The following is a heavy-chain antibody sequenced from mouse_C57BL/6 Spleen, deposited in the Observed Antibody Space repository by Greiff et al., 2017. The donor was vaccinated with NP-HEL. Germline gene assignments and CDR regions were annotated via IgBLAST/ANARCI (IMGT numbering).Heavy chain of an antibody. J-gene: IGHJ2*01. V-gene: IGHV5-9-1*02. CDR1: GFTFSSYA. CDR2: ISSGGDYI. Sequence: EVKLMESGEGLVKPGGSLKLSCAASGFTFSSYAMSWVRQTPEKRLEWVAYISSGGDYIYYADTVKGRFTISRDNARNTLYLQMSSLKSEDTAMYCCTRTFYYDYDGGSFDYWGQGTTLTVSS. CDR3: TRTFYYDYDGGSFDY. D-gene: IGHD2-4*01.